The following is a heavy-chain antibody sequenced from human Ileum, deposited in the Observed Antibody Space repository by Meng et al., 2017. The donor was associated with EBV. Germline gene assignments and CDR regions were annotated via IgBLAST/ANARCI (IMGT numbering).Heavy chain of an antibody. CDR3: GRDQGRELINH. V-gene: IGHV4-4*02. Sequence: LQGSDPGLGLPTRSPPPPLTFAAHSITSDIGVTCGPPATEKSLEWICEIYHRGNTNYNPSLKCRVDISVDKSNNQFYLSLFSVTAADTAVXYCGRDQGRELINHWGQGTLVTVSS. D-gene: IGHD1-7*01. J-gene: IGHJ4*02. CDR2: IYHRGNT. CDR1: AHSITSDIG.